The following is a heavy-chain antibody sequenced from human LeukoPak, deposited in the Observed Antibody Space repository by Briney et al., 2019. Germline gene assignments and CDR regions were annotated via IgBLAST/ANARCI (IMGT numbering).Heavy chain of an antibody. CDR1: GLTFSSYA. V-gene: IGHV3-23*01. CDR2: ISPGGGST. CDR3: ARPYSSSWYAYYYYYYMDV. D-gene: IGHD6-13*01. J-gene: IGHJ6*03. Sequence: AGGSLRLSCAASGLTFSSYAMSWVRQVPGKGLEWVSAISPGGGSTYYADSVKGRFTISRDNSKKPLYLQMNSLRAEDTAIYYCARPYSSSWYAYYYYYYMDVWGKGTTVTVSS.